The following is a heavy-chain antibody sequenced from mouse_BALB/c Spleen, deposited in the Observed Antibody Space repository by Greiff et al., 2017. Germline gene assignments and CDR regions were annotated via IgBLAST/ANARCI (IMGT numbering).Heavy chain of an antibody. CDR3: ARDYRYDGEYYFDY. CDR1: GYSITSGYY. V-gene: IGHV3-6*02. J-gene: IGHJ2*01. D-gene: IGHD2-14*01. Sequence: DVHLVESGPGLVKPSQSLSLTCSVTGYSITSGYYWNWIRQFPGNKLEWMGYISYDGSNNYNPSLKNRISITRDTSKNQFFLKLNSVTTEDTATYYCARDYRYDGEYYFDYWGQGTTLTVSS. CDR2: ISYDGSN.